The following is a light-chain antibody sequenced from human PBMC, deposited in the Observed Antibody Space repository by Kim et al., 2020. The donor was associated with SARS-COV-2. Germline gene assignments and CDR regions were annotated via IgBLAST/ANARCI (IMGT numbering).Light chain of an antibody. CDR3: QAWDSGRDLL. J-gene: IGLJ2*01. CDR2: YNS. Sequence: SYELTQPPSASVAPGQTAKITCGGNNIGDKSVHWYQQKPGQPPLLVIYYNSDRPSGMPDRFSGSNSGDTATLTITRVEAGDEADYYCQAWDSGRDLLFGGGTQLTVL. CDR1: NIGDKS. V-gene: IGLV3-21*04.